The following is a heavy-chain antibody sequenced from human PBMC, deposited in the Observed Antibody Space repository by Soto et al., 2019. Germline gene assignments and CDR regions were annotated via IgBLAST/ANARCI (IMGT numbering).Heavy chain of an antibody. D-gene: IGHD3-9*01. CDR3: ARVRYFDYYFDY. V-gene: IGHV4-30-2*01. J-gene: IGHJ4*02. CDR1: GGSISSGGYS. Sequence: SETLSLTCAVSGGSISSGGYSWSWIRQPPGKGLEWIGYIYHSGSTYYNPSLKSRVTISVDRSKNQFSLKLSSVTAADTAVYYCARVRYFDYYFDYWGQGTLVTVSS. CDR2: IYHSGST.